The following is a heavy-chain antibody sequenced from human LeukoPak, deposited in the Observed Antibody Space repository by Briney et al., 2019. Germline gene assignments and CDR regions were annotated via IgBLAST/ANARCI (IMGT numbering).Heavy chain of an antibody. Sequence: SVKVSCKASGGTFSSYAISWVRQAPGQGLEWMGRIIPVLGIANYAQKFQGRVTITADKSTSTAYMELSSLRSEDTAVYYCAREIKPGYCSGGSCYNDYYYYYGMDAWGQGTTVTVSS. CDR3: AREIKPGYCSGGSCYNDYYYYYGMDA. V-gene: IGHV1-69*04. D-gene: IGHD2-15*01. J-gene: IGHJ6*02. CDR1: GGTFSSYA. CDR2: IIPVLGIA.